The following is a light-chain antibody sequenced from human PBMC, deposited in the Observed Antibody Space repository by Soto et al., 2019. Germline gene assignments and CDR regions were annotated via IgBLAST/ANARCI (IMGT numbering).Light chain of an antibody. CDR1: QSVSSSY. CDR3: QQYGSSPGT. V-gene: IGKV3-20*01. CDR2: GAS. Sequence: EIVLTQSPGTLSLSPGERATLSCRASQSVSSSYLAWYQQKPGQAPRLLIYGASSRATGIPDRFSGSGSGTAFTLTISRREPEDCAVYYCQQYGSSPGTFGQGTKVEIK. J-gene: IGKJ1*01.